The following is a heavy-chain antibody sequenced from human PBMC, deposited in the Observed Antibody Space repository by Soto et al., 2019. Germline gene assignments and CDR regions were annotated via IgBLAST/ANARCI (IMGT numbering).Heavy chain of an antibody. J-gene: IGHJ6*02. CDR1: GFTFSDYN. Sequence: EVPLVESGGGLVQPGGSLRLSCAASGFTFSDYNMNWVRQTPGKGLEWVSYISGSSSSISYADSVKGRFTISRDNAKNSLYLQMNSLRAEDTAVYYCVRERWALTTVSNIYFYYGLDVWGQGTTVTVSS. CDR3: VRERWALTTVSNIYFYYGLDV. CDR2: ISGSSSSI. D-gene: IGHD4-17*01. V-gene: IGHV3-48*01.